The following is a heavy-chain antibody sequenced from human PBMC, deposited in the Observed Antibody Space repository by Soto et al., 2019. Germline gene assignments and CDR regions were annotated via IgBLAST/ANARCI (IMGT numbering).Heavy chain of an antibody. J-gene: IGHJ6*02. CDR3: ARHPDAYYGMDV. CDR1: GFSFTTYW. CDR2: IYPGDSDI. V-gene: IGHV5-51*01. Sequence: PGESLKVSCKGSGFSFTTYWSGWVRQMPGKGLEWMGIIYPGDSDIRYSPSFQGQVTISADKSINTAYLQWSSLKASDTATYYCARHPDAYYGMDVWGQGTTVTVSS.